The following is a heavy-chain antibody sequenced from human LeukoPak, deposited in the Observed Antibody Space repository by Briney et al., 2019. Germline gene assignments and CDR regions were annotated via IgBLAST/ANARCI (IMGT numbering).Heavy chain of an antibody. CDR1: GFTFSSYS. J-gene: IGHJ4*02. D-gene: IGHD3-3*02. V-gene: IGHV3-21*01. CDR3: ASSIRAMAPFDY. Sequence: PGGSLRLSCAASGFTFSSYSMNWVRQAPGKGLEWVSSISSSSSYIYYADSVKGRFTISRDNAKNSLYLQMNSLRAEDTAVYYCASSIRAMAPFDYWGQGTLVTVSS. CDR2: ISSSSSYI.